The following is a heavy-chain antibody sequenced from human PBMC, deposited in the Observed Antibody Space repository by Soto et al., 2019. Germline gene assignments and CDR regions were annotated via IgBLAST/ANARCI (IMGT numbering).Heavy chain of an antibody. CDR2: TYYRSKWYY. V-gene: IGHV6-1*01. Sequence: SQTLSLTCAITGDSVSSNSAGWSWVRQSPSRGLEWLGRTYYRSKWYYEYAVSVRGRITINPDTSRNQYSLQLNSVTPEDTAVYFCARGEQYSGRIFDYWGQGTLVTVSS. CDR1: GDSVSSNSAG. J-gene: IGHJ4*01. CDR3: ARGEQYSGRIFDY. D-gene: IGHD1-26*01.